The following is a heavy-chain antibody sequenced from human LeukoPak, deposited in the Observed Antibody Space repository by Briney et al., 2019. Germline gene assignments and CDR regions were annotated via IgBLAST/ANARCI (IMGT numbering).Heavy chain of an antibody. Sequence: GGSLRLSCAASGFTFSSYGMHWVRQAPGKGLEWVAFIRYDGSNKYYAGSVKGRFTISRDNAKNSLYLQMNSLRAEDTAVYYCARKTTVTTRDAFDIWGQGTMVTVSS. V-gene: IGHV3-30*02. CDR2: IRYDGSNK. D-gene: IGHD4-17*01. J-gene: IGHJ3*02. CDR3: ARKTTVTTRDAFDI. CDR1: GFTFSSYG.